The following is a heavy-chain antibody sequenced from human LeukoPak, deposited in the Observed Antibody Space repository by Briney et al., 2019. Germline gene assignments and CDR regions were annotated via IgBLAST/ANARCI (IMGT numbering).Heavy chain of an antibody. Sequence: GGSLRLSCAASRFTFSSYSMNWVRQAPGKGLEWVSSISSSGSYIYYADSVKGRLTISRDNAKNSLYLQMNSLRAEDTAVYYCAKVPNWNYLWFDPWGQGTLVTVSS. CDR1: RFTFSSYS. CDR2: ISSSGSYI. D-gene: IGHD1-7*01. J-gene: IGHJ5*02. CDR3: AKVPNWNYLWFDP. V-gene: IGHV3-21*04.